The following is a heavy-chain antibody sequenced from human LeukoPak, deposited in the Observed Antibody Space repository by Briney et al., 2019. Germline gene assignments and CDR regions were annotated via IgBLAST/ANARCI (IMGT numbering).Heavy chain of an antibody. CDR2: IYSSGNT. V-gene: IGHV4-39*01. D-gene: IGHD6-19*01. CDR1: GGSISSSSYY. Sequence: SETLSLTCTVSGGSISSSSYYRGWIRQPPGKGLEWVGSIYSSGNTYYNPSLKSRVTISVDTSKNQFSLKLTSVTAADTAVYYCASPYSSRFGYWGQGTLVTVSS. J-gene: IGHJ4*02. CDR3: ASPYSSRFGY.